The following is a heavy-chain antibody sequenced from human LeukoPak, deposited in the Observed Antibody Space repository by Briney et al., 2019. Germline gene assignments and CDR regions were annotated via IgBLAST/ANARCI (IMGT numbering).Heavy chain of an antibody. CDR2: IYSGGST. D-gene: IGHD5-12*01. CDR1: GFTVSSNY. J-gene: IGHJ4*02. CDR3: AREGYSGHRNQYYSDY. V-gene: IGHV3-53*01. Sequence: GGSLRLSCAASGFTVSSNYMSWVRQAPGKGLEWVSVIYSGGSTYYADSVKGRFTISGDNSKNTLYLQMNSLRAEDTAVYYCAREGYSGHRNQYYSDYWGQGTLVTVSS.